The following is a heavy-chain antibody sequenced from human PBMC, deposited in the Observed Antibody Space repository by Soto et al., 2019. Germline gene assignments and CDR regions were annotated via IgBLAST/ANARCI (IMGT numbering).Heavy chain of an antibody. D-gene: IGHD3-10*01. V-gene: IGHV3-23*01. CDR3: ASPMVRGSYFDY. CDR1: GYTFSSYA. Sequence: EVQLLESGGGLVQPGGSLRLSCAASGYTFSSYAMSWVRQAPGKGLEWVSAISGSGGSTYYAHSVKGRFTISRDNSKNTLYLQMNSLRAEDTAVYYCASPMVRGSYFDYWGQGTLVTVSS. CDR2: ISGSGGST. J-gene: IGHJ4*02.